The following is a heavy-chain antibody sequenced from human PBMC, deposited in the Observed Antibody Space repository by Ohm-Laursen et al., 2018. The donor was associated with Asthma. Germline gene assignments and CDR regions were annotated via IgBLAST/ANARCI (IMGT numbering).Heavy chain of an antibody. J-gene: IGHJ4*02. CDR1: GFTVGSDY. D-gene: IGHD5-24*01. Sequence: GSLRLSCTASGFTVGSDYMTWVRQAPGKGLEWVSAIYSGGTTYYADSVRGRFTISRDNSKNTLYLQMNSLRAEDTAVYYCARGHGYNLYWGQGTLVTVSS. V-gene: IGHV3-53*01. CDR2: IYSGGTT. CDR3: ARGHGYNLY.